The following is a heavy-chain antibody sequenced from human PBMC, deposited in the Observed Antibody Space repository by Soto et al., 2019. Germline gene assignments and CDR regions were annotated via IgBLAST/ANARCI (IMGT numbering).Heavy chain of an antibody. CDR1: GGSFSGYY. CDR3: ARVVDFWSGYYSRWFDT. J-gene: IGHJ5*02. D-gene: IGHD3-3*01. CDR2: INHSGST. Sequence: PSETLSLTCAVYGGSFSGYYWSWIRQPPGKGLEWIGEINHSGSTNYNPPLKSRVTISVDTSKNQFSLKLSSVTAADTAVYYCARVVDFWSGYYSRWFDTWGQGTLVTVSS. V-gene: IGHV4-34*01.